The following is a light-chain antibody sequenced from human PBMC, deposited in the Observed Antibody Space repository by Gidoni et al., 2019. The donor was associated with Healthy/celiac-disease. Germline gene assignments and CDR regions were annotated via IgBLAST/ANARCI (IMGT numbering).Light chain of an antibody. CDR3: QSYDSSLSVV. CDR2: GNS. V-gene: IGLV1-40*01. CDR1: SSNIGAGYD. J-gene: IGLJ2*01. Sequence: QSVLTQSPSLSGAPGERVSISCAGSSSNIGAGYDVHWYRPLPGTAPKLLIYGNSNRPSGVPDRFSGSKSGTSASLAITALQAEDEADYYCQSYDSSLSVVFGGGTKLTVL.